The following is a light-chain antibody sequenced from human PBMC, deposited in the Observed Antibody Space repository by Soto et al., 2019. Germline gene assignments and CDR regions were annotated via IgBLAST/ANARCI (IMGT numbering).Light chain of an antibody. V-gene: IGLV2-14*03. Sequence: QSALTQPASVSGSPGQSMTISCTGSSSDVGGYHYVSLYQQHPGKAPKLIIYQVSHRPSGVSDRFSGSKSGNTASLTISGLQGEDEATYYCSSFTSTHTYVFGTGTKVTVL. CDR2: QVS. CDR1: SSDVGGYHY. J-gene: IGLJ1*01. CDR3: SSFTSTHTYV.